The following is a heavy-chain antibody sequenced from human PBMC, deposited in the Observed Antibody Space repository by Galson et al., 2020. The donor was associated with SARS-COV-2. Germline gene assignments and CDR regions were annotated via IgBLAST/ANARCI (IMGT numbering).Heavy chain of an antibody. V-gene: IGHV4-31*03. CDR1: GGSVSSDVHY. D-gene: IGHD2-8*01. CDR3: ARSGLALYANY. J-gene: IGHJ4*02. Sequence: ETSETLSLTCTVSGGSVSSDVHYWSWIRQHPGKGLEWIGYIYSSGNTYYNPSLKSRVTISLDMSKNQFSLRLSSVTAADTAVYYCARSGLALYANYWGQGTLVTVSS. CDR2: IYSSGNT.